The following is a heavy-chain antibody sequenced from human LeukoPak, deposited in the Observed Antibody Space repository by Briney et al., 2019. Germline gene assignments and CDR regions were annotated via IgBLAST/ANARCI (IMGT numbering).Heavy chain of an antibody. J-gene: IGHJ6*02. Sequence: GGSLRLSCAASGFTVSSNYMSWVRQAPGKGLEWVSVIYSGGNTYYADSVKGRFTISRDNSKNTLYLQMNSLRAEDTAVYYCARSPPPYYYYYGMDVWGQGTTVTVSS. CDR1: GFTVSSNY. CDR3: ARSPPPYYYYYGMDV. V-gene: IGHV3-53*01. CDR2: IYSGGNT.